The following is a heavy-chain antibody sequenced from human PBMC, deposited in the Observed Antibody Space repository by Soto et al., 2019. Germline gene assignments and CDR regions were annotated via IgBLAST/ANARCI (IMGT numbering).Heavy chain of an antibody. Sequence: QVQLQESGPGLVKPSQTLSLTCTVSGGSISSGDDYWSWIRQPPGKGLEWVGYINHSGSTYYNPSLQSRLTIAIDPSENQVSLKVRSVTAAYTAVYYCARDPRFGSSSSNGYYWGQGTLVTVSS. J-gene: IGHJ4*02. CDR3: ARDPRFGSSSSNGYY. CDR2: INHSGST. D-gene: IGHD6-6*01. V-gene: IGHV4-30-4*01. CDR1: GGSISSGDDY.